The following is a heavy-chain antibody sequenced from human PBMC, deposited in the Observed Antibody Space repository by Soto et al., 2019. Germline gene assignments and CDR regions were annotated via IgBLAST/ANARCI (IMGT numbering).Heavy chain of an antibody. V-gene: IGHV4-34*01. CDR2: INHSGST. D-gene: IGHD4-17*01. CDR1: GGSFSGYY. CDR3: ARASRKRDYGDYINY. Sequence: PSETLSLTCAVYGGSFSGYYWSWIRQPPGKGLEWIGEINHSGSTNYNPSLKSRVTISVDTSKNQLSLKRSSVTAADTAVYYCARASRKRDYGDYINYWGQGTLVTVSS. J-gene: IGHJ4*02.